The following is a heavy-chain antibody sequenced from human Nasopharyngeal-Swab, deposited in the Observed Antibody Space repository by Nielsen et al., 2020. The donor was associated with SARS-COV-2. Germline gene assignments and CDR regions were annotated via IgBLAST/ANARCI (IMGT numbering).Heavy chain of an antibody. CDR1: GGSISSYY. CDR3: ARVSSFSFGYSNFDY. D-gene: IGHD1-26*01. CDR2: VYYSGST. J-gene: IGHJ4*02. V-gene: IGHV4-59*13. Sequence: SETLSLTCTVSGGSISSYYWSWIRQPPGEGLEWIGYVYYSGSTNYNPSLKSRVTVSVDTSKNQFSLKLSSVTAADTAVYYCARVSSFSFGYSNFDYWGQGTLVTVSS.